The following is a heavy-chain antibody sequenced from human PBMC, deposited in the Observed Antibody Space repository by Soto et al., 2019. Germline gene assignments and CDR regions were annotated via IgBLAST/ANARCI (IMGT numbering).Heavy chain of an antibody. J-gene: IGHJ6*02. D-gene: IGHD6-13*01. V-gene: IGHV1-18*04. Sequence: GASVKVSCKASGYTFTSYGISWVRQAPGQGLERMGWISAYNGNTNYAQKLQGRVTMTTDTSTSTAYMELRSPRSDDTAVYYCARDQGFEQQPDYPPYYYYYYGMDVWGQGTTVTVSS. CDR2: ISAYNGNT. CDR3: ARDQGFEQQPDYPPYYYYYYGMDV. CDR1: GYTFTSYG.